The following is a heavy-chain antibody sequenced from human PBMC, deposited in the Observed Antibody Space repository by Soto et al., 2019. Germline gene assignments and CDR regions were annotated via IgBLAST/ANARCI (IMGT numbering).Heavy chain of an antibody. V-gene: IGHV4-31*03. D-gene: IGHD5-12*01. J-gene: IGHJ4*02. CDR1: GGSISSGGYY. Sequence: SETLSLTCTVSGGSISSGGYYWSWIRQHPGKGLEWIGYIYYSGSTYYNPSLKSRVTISVDTSKNQFSLKLSSVTAADTAVYYCASYQGEWLPEKGYWGQGTLVTVSS. CDR2: IYYSGST. CDR3: ASYQGEWLPEKGY.